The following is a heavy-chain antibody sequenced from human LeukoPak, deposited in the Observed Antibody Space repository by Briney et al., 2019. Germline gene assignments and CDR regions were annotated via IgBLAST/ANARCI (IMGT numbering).Heavy chain of an antibody. Sequence: GGSLRLSCAASGFTFSSYAMSWVRQAPGKGLEWVSAISGSGGSTYYADSVKGRFTISRDNSKNTLYLQMNSLRAEDTTVYYCAKGYGSGSYNSFDYWGQGTLVTVSS. D-gene: IGHD3-10*01. V-gene: IGHV3-23*01. J-gene: IGHJ4*02. CDR2: ISGSGGST. CDR1: GFTFSSYA. CDR3: AKGYGSGSYNSFDY.